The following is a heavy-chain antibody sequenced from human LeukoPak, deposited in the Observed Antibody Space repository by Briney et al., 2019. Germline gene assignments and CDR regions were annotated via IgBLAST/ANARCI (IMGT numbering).Heavy chain of an antibody. CDR3: ASGGSVWFGELFRGGPKH. Sequence: GASVKVSCKAFGYTFTSNYMHWVRQAPGQGPEWMGVISPSGGSTSYAQKFQGRVTMTRDMSTSTVYMELSSLRSEDTAVYYCASGGSVWFGELFRGGPKHWGQGTLVTVSS. D-gene: IGHD3-10*01. CDR2: ISPSGGST. CDR1: GYTFTSNY. V-gene: IGHV1-46*01. J-gene: IGHJ1*01.